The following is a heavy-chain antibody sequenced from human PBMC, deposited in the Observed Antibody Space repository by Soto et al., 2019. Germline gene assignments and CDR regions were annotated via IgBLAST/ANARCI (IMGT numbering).Heavy chain of an antibody. D-gene: IGHD1-26*01. CDR3: VRERSGSYYEDY. CDR1: GYTFTSYD. J-gene: IGHJ4*02. CDR2: MNPNSGNT. Sequence: QVQLVQSGAEVKKPGASVKVSCKASGYTFTSYDINWVRQATGQGLEWMGWMNPNSGNTGYAQKFQGRVTMTRNTSISTAYMELRSLRSEDTAVYYCVRERSGSYYEDYWGQGTLVTVSS. V-gene: IGHV1-8*01.